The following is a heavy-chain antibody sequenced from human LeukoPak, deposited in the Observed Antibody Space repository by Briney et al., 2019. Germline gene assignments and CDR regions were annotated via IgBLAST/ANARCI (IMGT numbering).Heavy chain of an antibody. V-gene: IGHV1-69*13. J-gene: IGHJ4*02. D-gene: IGHD3-10*01. CDR2: IIPIFGTA. Sequence: ASVKVSCKASGGTFSSYAISWVGQAPGQGLEWMGGIIPIFGTANYAQKFQGRVTITADESTSTAYMELSSLRSEDTAVYYCAIDSSMVRGVIITKVDYWGQGTLVTVSS. CDR3: AIDSSMVRGVIITKVDY. CDR1: GGTFSSYA.